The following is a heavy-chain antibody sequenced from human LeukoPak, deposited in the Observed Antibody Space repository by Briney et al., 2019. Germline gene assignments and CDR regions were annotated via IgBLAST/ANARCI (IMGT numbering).Heavy chain of an antibody. CDR1: GGSFSGYY. V-gene: IGHV4-34*01. J-gene: IGHJ4*02. Sequence: SETLSLTCAVYGGSFSGYYWSWIRQPPGKGLEWIGEINHSGSTNYNPSLKSRVTISVDTSKNQFSLKLSSVTAADTAVYYCARGYCSGGSCHESWGQGTLVTVSS. CDR3: ARGYCSGGSCHES. D-gene: IGHD2-15*01. CDR2: INHSGST.